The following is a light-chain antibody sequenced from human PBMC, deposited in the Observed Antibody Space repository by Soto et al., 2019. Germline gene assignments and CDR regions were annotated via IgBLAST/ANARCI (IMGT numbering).Light chain of an antibody. J-gene: IGKJ3*01. V-gene: IGKV3-15*01. CDR2: GAS. CDR1: QSVSRN. Sequence: EIVMTQSPATLSVSPGERATLSCRASQSVSRNLAWYQQKPGQAPRLLIYGASTRATGIPARFSGSGSGTEFTLTISSLQSEDFAVYYCQQYNNWPPFGPGTKVDIK. CDR3: QQYNNWPP.